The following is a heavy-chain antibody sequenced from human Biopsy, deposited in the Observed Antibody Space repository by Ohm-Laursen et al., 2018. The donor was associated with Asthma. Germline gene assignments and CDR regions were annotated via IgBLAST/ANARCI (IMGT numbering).Heavy chain of an antibody. Sequence: SETLSLTCDVYPGSFSGFYWTWIRQPPGKGLEWIGEIPQGGATTFNPSLKSRVTISIDPSKSQLSLRLTSMTAADTAVYYCASGPQWSGLDVWGQGTTVAVSS. CDR3: ASGPQWSGLDV. V-gene: IGHV4-34*01. D-gene: IGHD2-8*01. CDR2: IPQGGAT. CDR1: PGSFSGFY. J-gene: IGHJ6*02.